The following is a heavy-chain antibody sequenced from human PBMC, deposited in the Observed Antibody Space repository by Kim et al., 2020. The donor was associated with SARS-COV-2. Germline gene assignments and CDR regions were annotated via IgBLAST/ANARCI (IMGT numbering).Heavy chain of an antibody. Sequence: ASVKVSCKASGYTFTSYGISWVRQAPGQGLEWMGWISAYNGNTNYAQKLQGRVTMTTDTSTSTAYMELRSLRSDDTAVYYCVVWPNHHYYYYYYGMDVWGQGTTVTVSS. D-gene: IGHD3-16*01. J-gene: IGHJ6*02. CDR1: GYTFTSYG. CDR3: VVWPNHHYYYYYYGMDV. V-gene: IGHV1-18*01. CDR2: ISAYNGNT.